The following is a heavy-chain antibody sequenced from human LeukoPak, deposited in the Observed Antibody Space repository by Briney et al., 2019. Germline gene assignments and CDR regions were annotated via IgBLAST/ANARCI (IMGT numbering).Heavy chain of an antibody. CDR2: INQSGST. CDR3: ARTRTIDA. CDR1: GGSFSGFY. Sequence: PSETLSLTCAVSGGSFSGFYWSWIRQPPGKGLEWIGEINQSGSTNYNPSLKSRVSISLDTSKNQFSLKLSSVTAADTAVYYCARTRTIDAWGQGTLVTVSS. J-gene: IGHJ5*02. V-gene: IGHV4-34*01.